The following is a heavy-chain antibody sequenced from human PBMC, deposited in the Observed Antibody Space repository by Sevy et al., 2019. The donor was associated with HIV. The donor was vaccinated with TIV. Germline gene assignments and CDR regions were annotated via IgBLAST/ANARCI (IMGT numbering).Heavy chain of an antibody. V-gene: IGHV4-34*01. CDR3: ARGLRYCGGDCYSYWSYYYYGMDV. D-gene: IGHD2-21*02. CDR1: GGSFSGYY. Sequence: SETLSLTCAVYGGSFSGYYWSWIRQPPGKGLEWIGEINHSGSTNYNPSRKSRVTISVDTSKNQFSLKLSSVTAADTAVYYCARGLRYCGGDCYSYWSYYYYGMDVWGQGTTVTVSS. J-gene: IGHJ6*02. CDR2: INHSGST.